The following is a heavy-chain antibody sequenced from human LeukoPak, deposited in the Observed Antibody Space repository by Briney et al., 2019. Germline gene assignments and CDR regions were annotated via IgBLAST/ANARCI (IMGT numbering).Heavy chain of an antibody. D-gene: IGHD5-12*01. CDR2: MHYSGST. CDR1: GGSISSAGHY. CDR3: ARATVGTVEFDQ. V-gene: IGHV4-39*07. J-gene: IGHJ4*02. Sequence: AETLSLTCTVSGGSISSAGHYWGWIRQPPGKGLEWIWSMHYSGSTYYNPSLKSRVTISVDTSKNQFSLKLHSMTAADSAVYYCARATVGTVEFDQWGQGTLVTVSS.